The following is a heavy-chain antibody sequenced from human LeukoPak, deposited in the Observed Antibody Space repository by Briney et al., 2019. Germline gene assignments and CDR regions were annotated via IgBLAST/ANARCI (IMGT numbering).Heavy chain of an antibody. Sequence: GGSLRLSCATSGFTFSNAWMSWVRQAPGKGLEWVGRIRTKADGGTTDYAAPVKGRFTISRDDSKNTLYLQMNSLETEDTAVYSCATGGHYFGAWGQGTLVTVSS. CDR3: ATGGHYFGA. CDR2: IRTKADGGTT. D-gene: IGHD3-10*01. CDR1: GFTFSNAW. J-gene: IGHJ4*02. V-gene: IGHV3-15*01.